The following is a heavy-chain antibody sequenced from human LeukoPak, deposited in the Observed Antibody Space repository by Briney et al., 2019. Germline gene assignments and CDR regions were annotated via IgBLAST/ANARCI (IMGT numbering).Heavy chain of an antibody. Sequence: WASVKVSCKASGGTFSSYAISWVRQAPGQGLEWMGGIIPIFGTANHAQKFQGRVTITADKSTSTAYMELSSLRSEDTAVYYCAMYPVGRDQLLTVDYWGQGTLVTVSS. D-gene: IGHD2-2*01. CDR2: IIPIFGTA. CDR3: AMYPVGRDQLLTVDY. CDR1: GGTFSSYA. J-gene: IGHJ4*02. V-gene: IGHV1-69*06.